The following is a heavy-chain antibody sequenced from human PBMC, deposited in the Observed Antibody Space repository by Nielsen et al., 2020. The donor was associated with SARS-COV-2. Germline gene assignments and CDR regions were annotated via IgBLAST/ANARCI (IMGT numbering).Heavy chain of an antibody. D-gene: IGHD5-24*01. J-gene: IGHJ4*02. CDR2: IWYDGSNK. CDR1: GFTFSSYG. CDR3: ARDLRDGYNFEADY. Sequence: GGSLRLSCAASGFTFSSYGMHWVRQAPGKGLEWVAVIWYDGSNKYYADSVKGRFTISRDNSKNTLYLQMNSLRAEDTAVYYCARDLRDGYNFEADYWGQGTLVTVSS. V-gene: IGHV3-30*19.